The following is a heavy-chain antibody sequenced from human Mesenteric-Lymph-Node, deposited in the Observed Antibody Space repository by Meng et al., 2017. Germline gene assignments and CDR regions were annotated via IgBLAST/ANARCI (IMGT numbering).Heavy chain of an antibody. CDR2: IYTSGST. D-gene: IGHD5-18*01. J-gene: IGHJ3*02. Sequence: SETLSLTCTVSGGSVSSGSYYWSWIRQPAGKGLEWIGRIYTSGSTNYNPPLKSRVTISVDTSKNQFTLKPSSVTAADTAVYYCARAGGGYIYGFGAFDIWGQGTMVTVSS. V-gene: IGHV4-61*02. CDR3: ARAGGGYIYGFGAFDI. CDR1: GGSVSSGSYY.